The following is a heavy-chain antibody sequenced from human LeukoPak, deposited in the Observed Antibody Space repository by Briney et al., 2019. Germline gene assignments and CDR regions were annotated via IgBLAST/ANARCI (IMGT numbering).Heavy chain of an antibody. Sequence: GGSLRLSCAASGFTFSSYAMHWVRQTPDKGLEWVAVMSHDGSNKYDADSVKGRFTISRDNSKNTLLLQMNSLRAEDTAVYYCARSFQYSYGDPTYYFDHWGQGTLVTVSS. J-gene: IGHJ4*02. CDR1: GFTFSSYA. V-gene: IGHV3-30*04. CDR3: ARSFQYSYGDPTYYFDH. D-gene: IGHD4-17*01. CDR2: MSHDGSNK.